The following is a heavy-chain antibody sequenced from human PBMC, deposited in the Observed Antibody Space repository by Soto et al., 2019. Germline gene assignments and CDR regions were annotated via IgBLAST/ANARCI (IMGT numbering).Heavy chain of an antibody. D-gene: IGHD3-3*01. CDR3: ARDKYYDFWSGYSAWFDP. Sequence: SETLSLTCAVYGGSFSGYDWSWIRQPPGKGLEWIGEINHSGSTNYNPSLKSRVTISVDTSKNQFSLKLSSVTAADTAVYYCARDKYYDFWSGYSAWFDPWGQGTLVTVSS. CDR1: GGSFSGYD. V-gene: IGHV4-34*01. CDR2: INHSGST. J-gene: IGHJ5*02.